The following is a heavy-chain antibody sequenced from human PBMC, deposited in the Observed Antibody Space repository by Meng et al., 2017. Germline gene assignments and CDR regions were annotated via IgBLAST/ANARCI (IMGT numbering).Heavy chain of an antibody. J-gene: IGHJ5*02. CDR1: GYTFTSYA. CDR2: INAGNGNT. CDR3: ARDKLKTFDP. V-gene: IGHV1-3*01. Sequence: QVLLVQSGAEVKKPGASVKVSCKASGYTFTSYAMQWVRQAPGQRLEWMGWINAGNGNTKYSQEFQGRVTITRDTSASTAYMELSSLRSEDTAVYYCARDKLKTFDPWGQGTLVTVSS.